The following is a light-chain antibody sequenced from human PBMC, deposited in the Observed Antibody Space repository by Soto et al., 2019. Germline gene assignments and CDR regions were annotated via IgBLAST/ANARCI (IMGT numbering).Light chain of an antibody. CDR3: RSYTNSRTLL. CDR2: GVT. CDR1: SDNY. V-gene: IGLV2-14*01. J-gene: IGLJ1*01. Sequence: QSALTQPASVSGSPGQSITISCTGTSDNYVSWYQQHPGKVPKLMIYGVTNRPSGVSDRFSGSKSGNTASLTISGLQTEDEADYYCRSYTNSRTLLFGAGTKVTVL.